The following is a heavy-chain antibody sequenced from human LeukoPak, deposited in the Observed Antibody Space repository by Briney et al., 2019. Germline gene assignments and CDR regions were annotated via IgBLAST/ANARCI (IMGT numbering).Heavy chain of an antibody. CDR3: ARDSAARDAFDI. Sequence: GSLRLSCAASGFTFSSYSMNWVRQAPGKGLEWVSSISSSSSYIYYADSVKGRFTISRDNSKNTLYLQMNSLRAEDTAVYYCARDSAARDAFDIWGQGTMVTVSS. V-gene: IGHV3-21*01. CDR1: GFTFSSYS. CDR2: ISSSSSYI. D-gene: IGHD6-6*01. J-gene: IGHJ3*02.